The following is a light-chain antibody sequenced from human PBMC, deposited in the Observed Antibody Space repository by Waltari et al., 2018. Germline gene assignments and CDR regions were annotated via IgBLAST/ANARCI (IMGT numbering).Light chain of an antibody. CDR3: QQSYRTLYT. V-gene: IGKV1-39*01. CDR2: GAS. J-gene: IGKJ2*01. Sequence: IQMPLSPAPTSALVGGSVSITCRASQNIFTYLNWYQQKPGKAPTLLIYGASTLHSGVPSRFSGSGSGTDFTLTISSLQPDDFAAYYCQQSYRTLYTFGQGTKLAI. CDR1: QNIFTY.